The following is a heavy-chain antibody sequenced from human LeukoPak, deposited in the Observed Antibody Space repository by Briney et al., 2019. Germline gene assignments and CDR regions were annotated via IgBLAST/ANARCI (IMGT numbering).Heavy chain of an antibody. CDR1: GFTFSSYG. CDR2: ISGSGGST. V-gene: IGHV3-23*01. Sequence: GGSLRLSCAASGFTFSSYGMSWVRRAPGKGLEWVSAISGSGGSTYYADSVKGRFTISRDNSKNTLYLQMNSLRAEDTAVYYCAKVQIQLWSRNDYFDYWGQGTLVTVSS. D-gene: IGHD5-18*01. CDR3: AKVQIQLWSRNDYFDY. J-gene: IGHJ4*02.